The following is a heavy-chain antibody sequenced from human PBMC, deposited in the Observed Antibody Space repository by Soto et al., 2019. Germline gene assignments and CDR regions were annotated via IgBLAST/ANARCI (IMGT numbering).Heavy chain of an antibody. CDR3: ARVVPGAEAWFGP. CDR1: GGTSSSYA. Sequence: ASVKASCNASGGTSSSYAISWVRQSPEQPLEWLGWISLYRDGTNYAQKFQGRVSMTTDTSTTTAYMELRSLRSDDTAVYHCARVVPGAEAWFGPWGQGTLVTVPS. CDR2: ISLYRDGT. J-gene: IGHJ5*02. V-gene: IGHV1-18*01. D-gene: IGHD2-2*01.